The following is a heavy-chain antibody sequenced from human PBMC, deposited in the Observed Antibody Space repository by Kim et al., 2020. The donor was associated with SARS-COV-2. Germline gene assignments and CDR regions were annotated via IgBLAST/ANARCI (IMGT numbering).Heavy chain of an antibody. CDR1: GFTVSSNY. CDR2: IYSGGST. J-gene: IGHJ5*02. D-gene: IGHD6-19*01. V-gene: IGHV3-66*01. Sequence: GGSLRLSCAASGFTVSSNYMSWVRQAPGKGLEWVSVIYSGGSTYYADSVKGRFTISRDNSKNTLYLQMNSLRAEDTAVYYCARDWQWLVPQAWGQGTLVTVSS. CDR3: ARDWQWLVPQA.